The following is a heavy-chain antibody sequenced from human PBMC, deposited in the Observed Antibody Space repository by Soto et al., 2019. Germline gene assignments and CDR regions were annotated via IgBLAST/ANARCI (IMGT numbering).Heavy chain of an antibody. CDR1: GFTFSSYA. D-gene: IGHD6-13*01. CDR2: ISGSGGST. Sequence: EVQLLESGGGLVQPGGSLRLSCAASGFTFSSYAMSWVRQAPGKGLEWVSAISGSGGSTYYADSVKGRFTISRDNSKTTLYLQMNSLRAEDTAVYYCAKDRTGYSSSWAFDYWGQGTLVTVSS. J-gene: IGHJ4*02. V-gene: IGHV3-23*01. CDR3: AKDRTGYSSSWAFDY.